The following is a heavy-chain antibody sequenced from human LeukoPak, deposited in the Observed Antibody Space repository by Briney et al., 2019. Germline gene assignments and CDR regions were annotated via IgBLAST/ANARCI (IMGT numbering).Heavy chain of an antibody. Sequence: GGSLRLSCAASGFTFDDYAMHWVRQAPGKGLEWVSGISWNSGSIGYADSVKGRFTISRDNAKKSLFLQMNSLRAEDTAVYYCARDGEMPTIYFDYWGQGTLVTVSS. J-gene: IGHJ4*02. CDR1: GFTFDDYA. D-gene: IGHD5-24*01. CDR2: ISWNSGSI. V-gene: IGHV3-9*01. CDR3: ARDGEMPTIYFDY.